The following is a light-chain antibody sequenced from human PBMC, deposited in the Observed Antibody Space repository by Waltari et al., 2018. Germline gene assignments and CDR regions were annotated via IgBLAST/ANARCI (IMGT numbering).Light chain of an antibody. V-gene: IGKV3-20*01. CDR2: GAS. CDR3: QHYVSLPAT. J-gene: IGKJ1*01. Sequence: EIVLTQSPGTLSFSPGERATLSCRASQSVSTYLAWYQQRPGQAPRLLIYGASNRATGIPDRFSGSGSGTDFNLTISRLQPEDFAVYYCQHYVSLPATFGEGTKVEIK. CDR1: QSVSTY.